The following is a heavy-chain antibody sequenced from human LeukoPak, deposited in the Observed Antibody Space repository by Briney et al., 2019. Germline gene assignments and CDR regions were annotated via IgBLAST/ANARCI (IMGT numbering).Heavy chain of an antibody. J-gene: IGHJ1*01. D-gene: IGHD5/OR15-5a*01. CDR1: GYTFTGYY. V-gene: IGHV1-2*02. CDR3: ARDSSLPDFQH. Sequence: ASVKVSCKACGYTFTGYYMHWVRQAPGQGLEWMGWINPNSGDTNYAQKFQGRVTMTRDTSISTAYMELSRLRSDDTAVYYCARDSSLPDFQHWGQGTLVTVSS. CDR2: INPNSGDT.